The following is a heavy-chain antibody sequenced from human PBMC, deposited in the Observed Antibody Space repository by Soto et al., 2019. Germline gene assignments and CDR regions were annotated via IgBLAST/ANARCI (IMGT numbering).Heavy chain of an antibody. V-gene: IGHV4-30-4*01. Sequence: SGTLCLTCSVSVCSVISFDHYWSCIRQPPGKGLESIAYMLYTGTTYYNPSLNNRVTISVDTSKNMFSLRLSAVTDAATAVYYSATGRGYGFGIDYCGQGIVVNVSS. CDR3: ATGRGYGFGIDY. D-gene: IGHD5-18*01. CDR1: VCSVISFDHY. J-gene: IGHJ4*02. CDR2: MLYTGTT.